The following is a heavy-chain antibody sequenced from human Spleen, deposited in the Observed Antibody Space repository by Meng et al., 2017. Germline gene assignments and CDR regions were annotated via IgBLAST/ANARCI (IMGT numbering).Heavy chain of an antibody. CDR3: ARYLYGGSRYTNLFDP. Sequence: QVQLQQSGPGLVKPSQTLSLSCSVSGDSISNTESYWGWIRQPPGKGLEWIGYKHYSGTTYYNPSLQSRVSMSVDTSKNQFSLTLSSVTAADTAVYWCARYLYGGSRYTNLFDPWGQGTLVPSPQ. CDR2: KHYSGTT. CDR1: GDSISNTESY. D-gene: IGHD2-15*01. V-gene: IGHV4-30-4*01. J-gene: IGHJ5*01.